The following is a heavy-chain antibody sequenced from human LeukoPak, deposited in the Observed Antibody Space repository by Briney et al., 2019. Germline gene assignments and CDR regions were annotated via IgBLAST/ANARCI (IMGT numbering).Heavy chain of an antibody. J-gene: IGHJ1*01. Sequence: PGGSLRLSCAASGFTFSTYWMHWVRQAPGKGLVWVSRINSGGGTNYADSVKGRFTISRDNAKKTVSLQMNSLRPEDTGVYYCARAPSEIGGYYPEYFRHWGQGTLVTVSS. CDR2: INSGGGT. CDR1: GFTFSTYW. D-gene: IGHD3-22*01. V-gene: IGHV3-74*01. CDR3: ARAPSEIGGYYPEYFRH.